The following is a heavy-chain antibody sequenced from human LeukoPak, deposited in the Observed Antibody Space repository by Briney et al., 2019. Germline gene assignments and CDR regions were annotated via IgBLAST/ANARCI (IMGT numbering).Heavy chain of an antibody. Sequence: GGSLRLSCAASGFTFDDYAMHWVRQAPGKGLEWVSGISWNSVSINYADSVKGRFTISRDNAKNSLYLQMNSLRAEDTALYYCARGSTITTDDNWFDPWGQGTLVTASS. CDR3: ARGSTITTDDNWFDP. D-gene: IGHD4-11*01. V-gene: IGHV3-9*01. CDR2: ISWNSVSI. J-gene: IGHJ5*02. CDR1: GFTFDDYA.